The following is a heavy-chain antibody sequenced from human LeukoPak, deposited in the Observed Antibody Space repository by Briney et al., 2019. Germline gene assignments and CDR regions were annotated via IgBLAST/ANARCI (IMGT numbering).Heavy chain of an antibody. V-gene: IGHV4-34*01. Sequence: SETLSLTCAVYGGSFSGYYWSWIRQPPGKGLEWIGYIYHSGSTYYNPSLKSRVTISVDRSKNQFSLKLSSVTAADTAVYYCARAPPTMVRDDAFDIWGQGTMVTVSS. D-gene: IGHD3-10*01. CDR2: IYHSGST. J-gene: IGHJ3*02. CDR3: ARAPPTMVRDDAFDI. CDR1: GGSFSGYY.